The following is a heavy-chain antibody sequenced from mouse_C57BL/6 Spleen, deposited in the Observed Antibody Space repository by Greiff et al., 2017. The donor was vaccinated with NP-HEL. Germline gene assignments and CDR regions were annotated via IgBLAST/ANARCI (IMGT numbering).Heavy chain of an antibody. V-gene: IGHV2-2*01. CDR2: IWSGGST. D-gene: IGHD3-2*02. Sequence: QVQLQQSGPGLVQPSQSLSITCTVSGFSLTSYGVHWVRQSPGKGLEWLGVIWSGGSTDYNAAFISRLSISKDNSKSQVFFKMNSLQADDTAIYYCARKGRLGYWYFDVWGTGTTVTVSS. CDR1: GFSLTSYG. J-gene: IGHJ1*03. CDR3: ARKGRLGYWYFDV.